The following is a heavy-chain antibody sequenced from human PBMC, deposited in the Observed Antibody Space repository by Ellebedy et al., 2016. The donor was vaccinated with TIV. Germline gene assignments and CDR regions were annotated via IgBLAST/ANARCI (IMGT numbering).Heavy chain of an antibody. D-gene: IGHD3-10*01. Sequence: GESLKISXAASGFTFSSYGMHWVRQAPGKGLEWVAVISYDGSNKYYADSVKGRFTISRDNSKNTLYLQMNSLRAEDTAVYYCAKDLVSRITMVRGVNYGMDVWGQGTTVTVSS. CDR1: GFTFSSYG. CDR3: AKDLVSRITMVRGVNYGMDV. CDR2: ISYDGSNK. J-gene: IGHJ6*02. V-gene: IGHV3-30*18.